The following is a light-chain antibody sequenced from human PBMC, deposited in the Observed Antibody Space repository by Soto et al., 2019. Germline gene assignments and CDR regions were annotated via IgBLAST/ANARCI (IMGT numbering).Light chain of an antibody. J-gene: IGKJ2*01. Sequence: IVLTPSPGTLSLSPGERATLSCRASQSVSSNYIAWYQQKLGQAPRLLIYGASSRATGIPDRFSGSGSGTDFTLTIIRLEPEDFAVYFCQQYGRSPPFTFGQGTKVEIK. V-gene: IGKV3-20*01. CDR1: QSVSSNY. CDR3: QQYGRSPPFT. CDR2: GAS.